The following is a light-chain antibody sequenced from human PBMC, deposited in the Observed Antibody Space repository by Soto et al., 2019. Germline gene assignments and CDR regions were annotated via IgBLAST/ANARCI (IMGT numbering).Light chain of an antibody. CDR3: QQSYSTPRT. J-gene: IGKJ2*01. Sequence: DIQMTQSPSLVSASAGDRVTITCRASQGIRDYLNWYQQKPGKAPKLLIYAASSLQSGVPSRFSGSGSGTDFTLTISSLQPEDFATYYCQQSYSTPRTFGQGTKVDIK. V-gene: IGKV1-39*01. CDR2: AAS. CDR1: QGIRDY.